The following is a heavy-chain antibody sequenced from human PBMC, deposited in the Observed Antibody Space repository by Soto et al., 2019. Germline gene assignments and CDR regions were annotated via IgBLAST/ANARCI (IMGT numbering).Heavy chain of an antibody. J-gene: IGHJ4*02. CDR2: INHSGST. V-gene: IGHV4-34*01. CDR3: ARGLPYSIGDYFDY. CDR1: GGSFSGYY. D-gene: IGHD3-22*01. Sequence: SETLSLTCAVYGGSFSGYYWSWIRQPPGKGLEWIGEINHSGSTNYNPSLKSRVTISVDTSKNQFSLKLSSVTAADTAVYYCARGLPYSIGDYFDYWGQGTLVTVSS.